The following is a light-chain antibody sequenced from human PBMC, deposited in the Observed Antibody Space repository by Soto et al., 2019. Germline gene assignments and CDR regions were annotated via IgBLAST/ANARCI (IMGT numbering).Light chain of an antibody. CDR3: SSYTTRSTRV. J-gene: IGLJ1*01. V-gene: IGLV2-14*03. Sequence: QSALTQPASVSGSPGQSITISCTGTSSDVGAYDFVSWYQQHPDKAPKLMIYEVRYPPSGVSNRFSGSKSVNTATLTISGLQAEDEADYYCSSYTTRSTRVFGTGTKVTVL. CDR2: EVR. CDR1: SSDVGAYDF.